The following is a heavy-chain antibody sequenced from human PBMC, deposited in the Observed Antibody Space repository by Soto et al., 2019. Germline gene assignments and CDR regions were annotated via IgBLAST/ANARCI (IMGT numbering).Heavy chain of an antibody. Sequence: PSETLSLTCTVSGGSISSSSYYWGWIRQPPGKGLEWIGSIYYSGSTYYNPSLKSRVTISVDTSKNQFSLKLSSVTAADTAVYYCARLVVPAAISRNYYYGMDVWGQGTTVTVSS. CDR1: GGSISSSSYY. CDR2: IYYSGST. D-gene: IGHD2-2*01. V-gene: IGHV4-39*01. CDR3: ARLVVPAAISRNYYYGMDV. J-gene: IGHJ6*02.